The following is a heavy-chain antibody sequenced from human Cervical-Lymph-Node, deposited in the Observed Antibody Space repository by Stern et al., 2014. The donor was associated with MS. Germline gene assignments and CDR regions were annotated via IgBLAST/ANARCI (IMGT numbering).Heavy chain of an antibody. CDR3: ARASERSGYYPDYFQY. CDR1: GGTFRNYA. J-gene: IGHJ1*01. CDR2: LIIIFDTA. V-gene: IGHV1-69*01. Sequence: VQLVESGPEVKKPGSSVKVSCKASGGTFRNYAISWGRQAPGQGLEWMGGLIIIFDTANYAQKFQGRVTISADESTSTAYMELSSLRSEDTAVYYCARASERSGYYPDYFQYWGQGTPVTVSS. D-gene: IGHD3-22*01.